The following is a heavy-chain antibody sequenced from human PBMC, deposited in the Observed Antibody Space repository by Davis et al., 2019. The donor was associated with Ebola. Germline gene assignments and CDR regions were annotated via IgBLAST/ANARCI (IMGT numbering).Heavy chain of an antibody. Sequence: GGSLRLSCAASGFTFSNYAMHWVRQAPGKGLEYVSAISSNGGSTYYANSVKGRFTISRDNSRNTLYLQMGSLRAEDMAVYYCARVSGGYCDYWGQGTLVTVSS. D-gene: IGHD4-23*01. CDR2: ISSNGGST. CDR3: ARVSGGYCDY. CDR1: GFTFSNYA. V-gene: IGHV3-64*01. J-gene: IGHJ4*02.